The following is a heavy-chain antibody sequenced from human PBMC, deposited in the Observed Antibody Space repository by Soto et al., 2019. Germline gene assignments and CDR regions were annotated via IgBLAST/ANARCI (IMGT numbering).Heavy chain of an antibody. CDR2: IHYSGSV. V-gene: IGHV4-30-4*01. Sequence: QVQLQESGPGLVRPSQTLTLTCNVSGGSISSDHYHWTWIRQPPGKGLEWIGYIHYSGSVHYNPSLQSRVTMSVDTSQNLFSLKLSSVTAADTAVYFCVREDDGGDRDYYGLDVWGQGTTVTVSS. D-gene: IGHD2-21*02. J-gene: IGHJ6*02. CDR3: VREDDGGDRDYYGLDV. CDR1: GGSISSDHYH.